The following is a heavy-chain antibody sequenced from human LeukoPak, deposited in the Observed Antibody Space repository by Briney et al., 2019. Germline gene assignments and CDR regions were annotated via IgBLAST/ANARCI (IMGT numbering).Heavy chain of an antibody. CDR2: IRSDGSNK. CDR1: GFTFSSYG. Sequence: GGSLRLSCAASGFTFSSYGTHWVRQAPGKGLEWVAFIRSDGSNKYYADSVKGRFTSSRDNSKNTLYLQMNSLRAEDTAVYYCARGNRHRYFDWLPPDYYYMDVWGKGTTVTISS. J-gene: IGHJ6*03. V-gene: IGHV3-30*02. CDR3: ARGNRHRYFDWLPPDYYYMDV. D-gene: IGHD3-9*01.